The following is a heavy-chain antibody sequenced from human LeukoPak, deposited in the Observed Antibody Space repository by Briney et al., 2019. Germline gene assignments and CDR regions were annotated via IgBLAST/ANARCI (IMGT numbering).Heavy chain of an antibody. CDR1: GFTFSTYS. Sequence: GGSLRLSCAASGFTFSTYSMNWVRQAPGKGLEWVSYISSSDNTIYYADSVRGRFTISRDNAKNSLYLQMNSLRAEDTAVYYCASGKAVAWYNWFDPWGQGTLVTVSS. D-gene: IGHD6-19*01. J-gene: IGHJ5*02. CDR2: ISSSDNTI. CDR3: ASGKAVAWYNWFDP. V-gene: IGHV3-48*04.